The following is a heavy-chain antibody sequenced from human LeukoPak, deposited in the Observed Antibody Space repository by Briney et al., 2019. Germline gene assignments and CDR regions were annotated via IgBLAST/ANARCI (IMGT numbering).Heavy chain of an antibody. CDR3: ARDPNWDSWFDP. V-gene: IGHV4-38-2*02. CDR2: ISHNGNA. CDR1: GYSVGSAYY. J-gene: IGHJ5*02. D-gene: IGHD1-26*01. Sequence: SETLSLTCAVSGYSVGSAYYWVWIRQTPGKGLEWLGTISHNGNACYNPSLKSRLTMSVETAKNQFSLNLNSVTAADTAVYFCARDPNWDSWFDPWGQGVLVTVSS.